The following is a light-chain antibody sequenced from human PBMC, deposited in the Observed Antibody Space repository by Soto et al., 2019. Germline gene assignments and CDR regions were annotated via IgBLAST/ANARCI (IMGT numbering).Light chain of an antibody. CDR1: QSISSW. J-gene: IGKJ1*01. Sequence: DIPMTQSPSTLSASVGDRVTITCRASQSISSWLAWYQQKPGKAPKLLIYKASSLESGVPSKFSGSGSGTEFTLPISGLQPDDFSTYYCQQYKSYWTFGQGTKLEIK. V-gene: IGKV1-5*03. CDR3: QQYKSYWT. CDR2: KAS.